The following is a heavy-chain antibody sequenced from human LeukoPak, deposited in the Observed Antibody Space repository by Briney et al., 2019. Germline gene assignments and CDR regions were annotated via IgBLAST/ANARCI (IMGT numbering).Heavy chain of an antibody. CDR1: GFTFSDYW. D-gene: IGHD5-12*01. CDR3: AKDNVKVTTIRRVPHYMDV. J-gene: IGHJ6*03. CDR2: ISSDGSRV. V-gene: IGHV3-74*01. Sequence: PGGSLRLSCAASGFTFSDYWMHWVRQAPGKGLVWVSRISSDGSRVTYADSVKGRFTISRDNAKNTLYLQMSSLTAEDTAVYYCAKDNVKVTTIRRVPHYMDVWGKGATVTISS.